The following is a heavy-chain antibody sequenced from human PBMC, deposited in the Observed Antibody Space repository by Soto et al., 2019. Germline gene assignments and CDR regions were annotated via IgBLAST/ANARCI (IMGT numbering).Heavy chain of an antibody. CDR3: AIPVPKQQLVRGAFDH. CDR1: GCTFRNYA. CDR2: SIPVFGTA. D-gene: IGHD6-13*01. V-gene: IGHV1-69*01. Sequence: QVQLVQSGAEVKKPGSSVKLSCKTSGCTFRNYAINWVRQAPGQGLEWMGGSIPVFGTANYAQTFQGRFTITADESTSTAYMELSSLRSEDTAVYYCAIPVPKQQLVRGAFDHWGQGTLVTVAS. J-gene: IGHJ4*02.